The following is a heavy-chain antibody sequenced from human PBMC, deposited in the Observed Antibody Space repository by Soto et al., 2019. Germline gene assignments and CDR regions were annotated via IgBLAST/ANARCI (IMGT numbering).Heavy chain of an antibody. CDR3: ARVWSYYDSSGYTFPEN. Sequence: GGSLRLSCAASGFTVSSNYMSWVRQAPGKGLEWVSVIYSGGSTYYADSVKGRFTISRDNSKNTRYLQMNSLRAEDTAVYYCARVWSYYDSSGYTFPENWGQGTLVTV. D-gene: IGHD3-22*01. CDR1: GFTVSSNY. V-gene: IGHV3-53*01. J-gene: IGHJ4*02. CDR2: IYSGGST.